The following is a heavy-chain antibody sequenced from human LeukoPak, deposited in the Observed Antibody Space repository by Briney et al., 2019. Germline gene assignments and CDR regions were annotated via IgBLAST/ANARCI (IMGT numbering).Heavy chain of an antibody. J-gene: IGHJ3*02. V-gene: IGHV1-46*01. D-gene: IGHD3-22*01. CDR3: ARDWRYDGSDYAFDI. CDR2: INPGGGST. CDR1: GYTFTSYY. Sequence: ASVKVSCKTSGYTFTSYYMHWVRQAPGQGLEWMGIINPGGGSTGYAQKFQGRVTMTGDTSTSTVYMELSSLGSEDTAVYYCARDWRYDGSDYAFDIWGQGTMVTVSS.